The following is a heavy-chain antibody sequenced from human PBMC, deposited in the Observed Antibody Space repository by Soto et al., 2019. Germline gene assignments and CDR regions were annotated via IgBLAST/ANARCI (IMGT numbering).Heavy chain of an antibody. CDR1: GGSISSGGYY. V-gene: IGHV4-31*03. CDR3: ARDRLQYFDY. J-gene: IGHJ4*02. D-gene: IGHD4-4*01. Sequence: SETLSLTCTVSGGSISSGGYYWSWIRQHPGKGLEWIGYIYYSGSTCYNPSLKSRVTISVDTSKNQFSLKLSSVTAADTAVYYCARDRLQYFDYWGQGALVTVSS. CDR2: IYYSGST.